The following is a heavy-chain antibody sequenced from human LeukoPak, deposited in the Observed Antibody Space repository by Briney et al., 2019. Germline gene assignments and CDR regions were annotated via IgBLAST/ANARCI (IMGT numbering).Heavy chain of an antibody. J-gene: IGHJ3*02. CDR1: GFTFSSYS. CDR3: ARGLLGATMAFDI. D-gene: IGHD1-26*01. CDR2: ISSSRSYI. V-gene: IGHV3-21*01. Sequence: GGSLRLSCAASGFTFSSYSMNWVRQAPGKGLEWVSFISSSRSYIYYADSVKGRFTISRDNAKNSLYLQMNSLRAEDTAVYYCARGLLGATMAFDIWGQGTMVTVSS.